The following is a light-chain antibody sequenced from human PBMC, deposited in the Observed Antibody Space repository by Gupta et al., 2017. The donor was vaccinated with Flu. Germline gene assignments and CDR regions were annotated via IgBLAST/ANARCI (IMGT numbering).Light chain of an antibody. CDR2: QDS. Sequence: YQQKPGQSPVPALYQDSKRPSRISARPSGSNSGNTAPLTISGTQAMDEADDSCQAWDSRTGVFGTGTKVTAL. CDR3: QAWDSRTGV. J-gene: IGLJ1*01. V-gene: IGLV3-1*01.